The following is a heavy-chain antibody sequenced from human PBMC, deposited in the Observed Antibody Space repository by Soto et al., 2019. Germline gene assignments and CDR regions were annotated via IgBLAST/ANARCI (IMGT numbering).Heavy chain of an antibody. D-gene: IGHD1-1*01. V-gene: IGHV4-34*01. J-gene: IGHJ5*02. CDR2: INHSGTT. CDR3: ARGWRFDP. Sequence: ETLSLTCAVYGGSFSGYYWSWIRQPPGKGLEWIGEINHSGTTKYNPSLESRINLSVDTSKKQFSLKMFSVTAADTAIYYCARGWRFDPWGQGTQVTVSS. CDR1: GGSFSGYY.